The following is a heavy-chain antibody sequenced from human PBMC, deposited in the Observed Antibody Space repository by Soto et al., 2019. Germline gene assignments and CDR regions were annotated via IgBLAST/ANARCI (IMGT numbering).Heavy chain of an antibody. CDR2: ISGSGGST. V-gene: IGHV3-23*01. D-gene: IGHD6-13*01. J-gene: IGHJ6*02. CDR1: GFTFSSYA. CDR3: AKAIAAAGGSYYDYGMDV. Sequence: EVQLLESGGGLVQPGGSLRLSCAASGFTFSSYAMSWVRQAPGKGLEWVSAISGSGGSTYYADSVKGRFTISRDNSKNTLYLQMNSLRAEDTAVYYCAKAIAAAGGSYYDYGMDVWGQGTTVTVSS.